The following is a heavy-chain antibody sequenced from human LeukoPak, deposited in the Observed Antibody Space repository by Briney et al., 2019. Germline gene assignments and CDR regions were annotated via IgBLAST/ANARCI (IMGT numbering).Heavy chain of an antibody. Sequence: SETLSLTCTVSGGSISGYYWSWIRQPAGKGLEWIGRIYTSGSTNYNPSLKSRVTMSVDTPKNQFSLKLSSVTAADTAVYYCARAIIGSNTGWYFDYWGQGTLVTVSS. CDR3: ARAIIGSNTGWYFDY. J-gene: IGHJ4*02. V-gene: IGHV4-4*07. D-gene: IGHD2/OR15-2a*01. CDR2: IYTSGST. CDR1: GGSISGYY.